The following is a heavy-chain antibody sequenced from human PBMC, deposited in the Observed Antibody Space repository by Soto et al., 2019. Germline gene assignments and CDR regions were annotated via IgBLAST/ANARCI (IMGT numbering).Heavy chain of an antibody. D-gene: IGHD3-9*01. CDR3: ARNDILTGYRNRAFDY. CDR2: INAGNGNT. V-gene: IGHV1-3*01. CDR1: GYTFTSYA. Sequence: ASVKVSCKASGYTFTSYAMHWVRQAPGQRLEWMGWINAGNGNTKYSQKFQGRVTITRDASASTAYMELSSLRSEDTAVYYCARNDILTGYRNRAFDYWGQGTLVTVSS. J-gene: IGHJ4*02.